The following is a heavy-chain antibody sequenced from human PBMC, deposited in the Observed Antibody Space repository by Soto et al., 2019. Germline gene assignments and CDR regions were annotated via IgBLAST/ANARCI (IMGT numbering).Heavy chain of an antibody. Sequence: SVNVSGKASGGTFSSHAISWVRQAPGQGREWMGGIIPIFGTPHYAQKFQGRVTITADESTRTASLAVSSLKAVDTAVYYCARRGSDTNGVCAGAHDYYYYGMDVWGQGTTVTVSS. V-gene: IGHV1-69*13. D-gene: IGHD2-8*01. J-gene: IGHJ6*02. CDR3: ARRGSDTNGVCAGAHDYYYYGMDV. CDR1: GGTFSSHA. CDR2: IIPIFGTP.